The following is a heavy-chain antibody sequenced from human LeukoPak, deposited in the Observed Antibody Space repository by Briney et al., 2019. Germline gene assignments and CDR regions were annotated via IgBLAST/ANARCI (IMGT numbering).Heavy chain of an antibody. D-gene: IGHD3-22*01. CDR1: GFPLNSYV. J-gene: IGHJ4*02. CDR3: AKALYYYDSSGYY. Sequence: GGTLRLSCAASGFPLNSYVMSWVRQAPGKGLEWVSAISGSGGSTYYADSVKGRFTISRDNSKNTLYLQMNSLRAEDTAVYYCAKALYYYDSSGYYWGQGTLATVSS. CDR2: ISGSGGST. V-gene: IGHV3-23*01.